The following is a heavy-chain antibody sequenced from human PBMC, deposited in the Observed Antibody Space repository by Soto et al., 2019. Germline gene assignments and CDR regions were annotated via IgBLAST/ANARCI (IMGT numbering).Heavy chain of an antibody. Sequence: QITLKESGPTLVKPTQTLTLTCTFSGFSLSTSGVGVGWIRQPPGKALEWLALIYWDDDKRYSPSLKSRLTITKDTSKNQVVLTMTNMDPVDTATYYCAHSPEILFDTQDYCDYWGQGTLVTVSS. V-gene: IGHV2-5*02. J-gene: IGHJ4*02. D-gene: IGHD2-15*01. CDR2: IYWDDDK. CDR3: AHSPEILFDTQDYCDY. CDR1: GFSLSTSGVG.